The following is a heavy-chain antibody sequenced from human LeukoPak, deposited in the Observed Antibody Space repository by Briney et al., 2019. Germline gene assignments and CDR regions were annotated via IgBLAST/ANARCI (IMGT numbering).Heavy chain of an antibody. CDR3: ARQGDGGYSYGNFHS. CDR1: GGSIISSSYY. Sequence: SETLSLTCTVSGGSIISSSYYWGWIRQPLGKGLEWIGSIYSGGSTYCNPSLKSRVTISVDTSKKQFSLRLSSVTASDTAVYYCARQGDGGYSYGNFHSWGQGTLVTVSS. V-gene: IGHV4-39*01. CDR2: IYSGGST. D-gene: IGHD5-18*01. J-gene: IGHJ4*02.